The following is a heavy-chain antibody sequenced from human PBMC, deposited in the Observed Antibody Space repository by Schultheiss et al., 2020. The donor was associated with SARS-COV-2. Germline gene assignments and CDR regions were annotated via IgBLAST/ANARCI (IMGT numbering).Heavy chain of an antibody. J-gene: IGHJ6*02. V-gene: IGHV4-39*07. CDR2: IYYSGST. CDR3: ARDYYDSSGAGGMDV. D-gene: IGHD3-22*01. Sequence: SETLSLTCTVSRDSISSSSVHWSWIRQPPGKGLEWIGYIYYSGSTYYNPSLKSRVTISVDTSKNQFSLKLSSVTAADTAVYYCARDYYDSSGAGGMDVWGQGTTVTVSS. CDR1: RDSISSSSVH.